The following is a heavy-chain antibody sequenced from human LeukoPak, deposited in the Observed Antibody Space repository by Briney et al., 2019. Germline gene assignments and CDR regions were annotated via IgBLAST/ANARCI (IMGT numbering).Heavy chain of an antibody. J-gene: IGHJ4*02. CDR2: IYSGGTT. CDR1: EFTVSTNY. CDR3: ARDKFRGYFDY. Sequence: PGGFLRLSCAASEFTVSTNYMNWVRQAPGKGLEWVSAIYSGGTTYYADSVKGRFTISRDTSKNTLYLQMNSLRAEDTAVYYCARDKFRGYFDYWGQGTLVTVSS. D-gene: IGHD3-10*01. V-gene: IGHV3-66*01.